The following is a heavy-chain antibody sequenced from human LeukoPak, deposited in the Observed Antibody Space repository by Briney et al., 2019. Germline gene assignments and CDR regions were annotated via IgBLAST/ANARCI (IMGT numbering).Heavy chain of an antibody. CDR3: ARVYDFWSGYSGNDAFDI. D-gene: IGHD3-3*01. CDR1: GGSISSGSYY. CDR2: IYTSGST. Sequence: PSETLSLTCTVSGGSISSGSYYRSWIRQPAGKGLEWIGRIYTSGSTNYNPSLKSRVTISVDTSKNQFSLKLSSVTAADTAVYYCARVYDFWSGYSGNDAFDIWGQGTMVTVSS. J-gene: IGHJ3*02. V-gene: IGHV4-61*02.